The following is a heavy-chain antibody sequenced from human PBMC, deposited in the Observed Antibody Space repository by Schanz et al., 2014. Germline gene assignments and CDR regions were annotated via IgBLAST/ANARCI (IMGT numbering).Heavy chain of an antibody. CDR1: GFSFSTYA. J-gene: IGHJ6*02. CDR2: ISYGGSDK. D-gene: IGHD2-15*01. Sequence: QVQLVESGGGVVQPGRSLRLSCAASGFSFSTYAMHWVRQAPGKGLEWVAVISYGGSDKYYTDSVKGHFTISRDDSKNTLYLQMNSLRAEDTGVYYCAGAAYCRGAGCALYYALDVWGQGTTVTVSS. CDR3: AGAAYCRGAGCALYYALDV. V-gene: IGHV3-30*04.